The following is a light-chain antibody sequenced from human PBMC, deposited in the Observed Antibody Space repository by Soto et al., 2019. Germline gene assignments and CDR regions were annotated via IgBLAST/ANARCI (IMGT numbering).Light chain of an antibody. J-gene: IGKJ5*01. Sequence: EIVMTQSPATLSVSPGEGATLSCRASQSLSNNLAWYQQKPGQTPRLLIYGASTRAAGIPARFSGSGSGTEFTLTISSLESEDFAVYYCQQYIQSPPITFCQGPRSEIK. CDR1: QSLSNN. CDR2: GAS. V-gene: IGKV3-15*01. CDR3: QQYIQSPPIT.